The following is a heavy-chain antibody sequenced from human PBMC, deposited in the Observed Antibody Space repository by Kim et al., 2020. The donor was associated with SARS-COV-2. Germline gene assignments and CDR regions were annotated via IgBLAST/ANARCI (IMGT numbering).Heavy chain of an antibody. J-gene: IGHJ4*02. Sequence: GGSLRLSCAASGFTFSDHYMDWVRQAPGKGLEWVGRTRDKANSYTTEYAASVRGRFTISRDDSQNSLFLQMNSLKTEDTAVYYCAKPPGVGATMGYWGQGTLVTVSS. CDR3: AKPPGVGATMGY. D-gene: IGHD1-26*01. V-gene: IGHV3-72*01. CDR1: GFTFSDHY. CDR2: TRDKANSYTT.